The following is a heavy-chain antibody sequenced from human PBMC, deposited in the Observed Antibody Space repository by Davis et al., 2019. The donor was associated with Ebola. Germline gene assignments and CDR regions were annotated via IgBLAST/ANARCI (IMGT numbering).Heavy chain of an antibody. CDR3: VKDTSDIWFDI. Sequence: GESLKISCAASGFTVSSNYMSWVRQAPGKGLEWVSVIYSGGSTYYADSVKGRFTISRDNSKNTLYLQMNSLRAEDTAVYYCVKDTSDIWFDIWGQGTMVSVSS. CDR1: GFTVSSNY. J-gene: IGHJ3*02. V-gene: IGHV3-53*01. D-gene: IGHD3-9*01. CDR2: IYSGGST.